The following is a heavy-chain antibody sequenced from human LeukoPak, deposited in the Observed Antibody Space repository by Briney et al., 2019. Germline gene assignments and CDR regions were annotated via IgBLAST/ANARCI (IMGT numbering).Heavy chain of an antibody. V-gene: IGHV3-7*03. CDR2: MDGGGSAT. J-gene: IGHJ4*02. D-gene: IGHD2-8*01. CDR3: ANEEWYRFDY. CDR1: GFAFNSYW. Sequence: PGGSLRLSCAASGFAFNSYWMSWVRQTPGKGLEWVATMDGGGSATYYVDSVKGRFTITRDNAKNSLFLQMNSLRAGDTALYYCANEEWYRFDYWGQGTLVTVPS.